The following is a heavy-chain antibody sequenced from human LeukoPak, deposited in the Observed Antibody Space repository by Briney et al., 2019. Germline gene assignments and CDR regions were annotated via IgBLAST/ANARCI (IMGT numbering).Heavy chain of an antibody. Sequence: PGGSLRLSCAASGFTFSSYAMHWVRQAPGKGLEWVAVISYDGSNKYYADSVKGRFTISRDNSKNTLYLQMNSLRAEDTAVYYCARSAITMIVVVNLDYWGQGTLVTVSS. CDR3: ARSAITMIVVVNLDY. V-gene: IGHV3-30-3*01. CDR2: ISYDGSNK. J-gene: IGHJ4*02. CDR1: GFTFSSYA. D-gene: IGHD3-22*01.